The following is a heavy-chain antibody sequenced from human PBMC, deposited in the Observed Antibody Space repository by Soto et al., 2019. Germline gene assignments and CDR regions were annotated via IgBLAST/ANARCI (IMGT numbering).Heavy chain of an antibody. CDR3: AREKVQMFYGMDV. CDR1: GFTFSSYW. V-gene: IGHV3-74*01. CDR2: INSDGSST. D-gene: IGHD3-10*02. Sequence: GESLKISCAASGFTFSSYWMHWVRQAPGKGLVWVSRINSDGSSTSYADSVKGRFTISRDNAKNTLYLQMNSLRAEDTAVYYCAREKVQMFYGMDVWGQGTTVTVSS. J-gene: IGHJ6*02.